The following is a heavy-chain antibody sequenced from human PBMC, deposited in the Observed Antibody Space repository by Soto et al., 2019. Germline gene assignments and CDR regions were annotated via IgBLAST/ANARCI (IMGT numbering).Heavy chain of an antibody. Sequence: WGSLRLSCAASGFTFTRYSMNWVRQAPGKGLEWVSSISSTTNYIYYGDSMKGRFTISRDNAKNSLYLEMNSLRAEDTAVYYCARESEDLTSNFDCWGQGTLVTVSS. J-gene: IGHJ4*02. CDR3: ARESEDLTSNFDC. V-gene: IGHV3-21*06. CDR1: GFTFTRYS. CDR2: ISSTTNYI.